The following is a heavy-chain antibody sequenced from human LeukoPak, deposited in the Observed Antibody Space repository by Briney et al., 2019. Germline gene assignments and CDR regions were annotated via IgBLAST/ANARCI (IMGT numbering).Heavy chain of an antibody. Sequence: SETLSLTCTVSGVSISTSSAYWGWIRQPPGKGLEWIGGIYYSGSTYYNPSLKSRVTISVDTSKNQFSLKLSSVTAADTAVYFCARGFRGDNFDYWGQGTLVTVSS. V-gene: IGHV4-39*07. CDR2: IYYSGST. CDR3: ARGFRGDNFDY. J-gene: IGHJ4*02. CDR1: GVSISTSSAY. D-gene: IGHD7-27*01.